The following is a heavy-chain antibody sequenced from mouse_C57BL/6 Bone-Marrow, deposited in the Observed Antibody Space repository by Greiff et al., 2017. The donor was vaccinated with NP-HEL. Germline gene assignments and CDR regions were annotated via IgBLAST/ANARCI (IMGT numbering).Heavy chain of an antibody. D-gene: IGHD2-4*01. Sequence: VQLQQSGAELVRPGTSVKVSCKASGYAFTNYLIEWVKQRPGQGLEWIGVINPGSGGTNYNEKFKGKATLTADKSSSTAYMQLSSLTSEDSAVYFCARGNYYDYDEWDFDYWGQGTTLTVSS. CDR2: INPGSGGT. CDR3: ARGNYYDYDEWDFDY. V-gene: IGHV1-54*01. CDR1: GYAFTNYL. J-gene: IGHJ2*01.